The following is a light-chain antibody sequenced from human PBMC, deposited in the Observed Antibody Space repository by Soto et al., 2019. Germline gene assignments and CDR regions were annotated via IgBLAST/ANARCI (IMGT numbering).Light chain of an antibody. V-gene: IGKV3-15*01. J-gene: IGKJ1*01. CDR3: QQYHNLWS. CDR2: GAS. CDR1: QSLSGT. Sequence: EIVLTQSPRTLSLSPGDRATLSCRASQSLSGTSLVWYQQKPGQAPRLLIYGASTRATGIPARFSGSGSGTEFSLTISSLQSEDFATYYCQQYHNLWSFGRGTKVDIK.